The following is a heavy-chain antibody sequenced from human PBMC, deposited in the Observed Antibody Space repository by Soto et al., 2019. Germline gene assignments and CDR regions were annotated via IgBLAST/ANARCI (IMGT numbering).Heavy chain of an antibody. CDR2: IYYTGST. V-gene: IGHV4-61*01. CDR1: GGSVNSDNFY. Sequence: SETLSLTCTVSGGSVNSDNFYWSWIRQPPGRGLEWIGYIYYTGSTYYNPSLKSRVTISVDTSKNQFSLKLSSVTAADTAVYYCARDTPRGYSYGSFDYWGQGTLVTVSS. D-gene: IGHD5-18*01. J-gene: IGHJ4*02. CDR3: ARDTPRGYSYGSFDY.